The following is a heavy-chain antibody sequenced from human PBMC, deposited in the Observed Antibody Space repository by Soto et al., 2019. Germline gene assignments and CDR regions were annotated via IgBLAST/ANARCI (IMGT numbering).Heavy chain of an antibody. J-gene: IGHJ4*02. CDR3: ARNAGLRSDY. D-gene: IGHD3-16*01. V-gene: IGHV4-34*01. CDR1: GGSFSGYY. Sequence: SETLSLTCAVYGGSFSGYYWSWIRQPPGKGLEWIGEINHSGSTNYNPSLKSRVTISVDTSKNQFSLKLSSVTAADTAVYYCARNAGLRSDYCGQGTMVTVYS. CDR2: INHSGST.